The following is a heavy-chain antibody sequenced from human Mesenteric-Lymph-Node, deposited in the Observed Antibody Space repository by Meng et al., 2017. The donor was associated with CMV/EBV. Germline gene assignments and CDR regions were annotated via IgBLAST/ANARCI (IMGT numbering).Heavy chain of an antibody. J-gene: IGHJ4*02. V-gene: IGHV3-53*01. CDR1: GFTVSSNF. D-gene: IGHD3-16*01. CDR2: IYSGGTI. CDR3: ARVRFTHRYFDY. Sequence: GGSLRLSCAASGFTVSSNFMSWVRQAPGKGLEWVSIIYSGGTIKYADSVKGRFTISRSTSTNTLYLQIDSLRAEDTAVYYCARVRFTHRYFDYWGQGTLVTVSS.